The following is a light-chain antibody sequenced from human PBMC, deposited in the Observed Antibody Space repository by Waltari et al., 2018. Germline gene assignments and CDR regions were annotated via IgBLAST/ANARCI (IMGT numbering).Light chain of an antibody. V-gene: IGKV3-20*01. CDR1: QSISKY. J-gene: IGKJ1*01. Sequence: EIVLTQSPGTLSLSPGERATLSCRASQSISKYLAWYQQKPGQAPRLLIYHASSRAAGIPDRFSGSGSGTDFSLTISRLEPEDFAVYYCQHYESLPVMFGQGTKVEIK. CDR2: HAS. CDR3: QHYESLPVM.